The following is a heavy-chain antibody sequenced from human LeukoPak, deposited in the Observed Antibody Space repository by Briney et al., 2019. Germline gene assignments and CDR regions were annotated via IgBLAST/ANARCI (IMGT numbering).Heavy chain of an antibody. CDR3: AREIIGGASFLDY. J-gene: IGHJ4*02. CDR1: GFTVSSNY. V-gene: IGHV3-66*01. CDR2: IYSGGST. Sequence: PGGSLRLSCAASGFTVSSNYMSWVRQAPGKGLEWVSVIYSGGSTYYADSVKGRFTISRDNSKNTLYLQMDSLRAEDTAVCFCAREIIGGASFLDYWGQGTLVTVSS. D-gene: IGHD1-26*01.